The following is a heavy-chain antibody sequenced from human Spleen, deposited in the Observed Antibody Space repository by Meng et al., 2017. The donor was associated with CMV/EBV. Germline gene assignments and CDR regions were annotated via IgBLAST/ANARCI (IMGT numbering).Heavy chain of an antibody. D-gene: IGHD3/OR15-3a*01. CDR2: VYSGGIRT. J-gene: IGHJ6*02. V-gene: IGHV3-23*03. CDR1: GFTFSNYA. Sequence: GGSLRLSCAASGFTFSNYAMSWVRQAPGKGLEWVSVVYSGGIRTYYADFVKGRFTISRDNSKNTVYLEIKSLRTEDTAVYYCARSKYDFWNGTPDYHGMDVWGQGTSVTVSS. CDR3: ARSKYDFWNGTPDYHGMDV.